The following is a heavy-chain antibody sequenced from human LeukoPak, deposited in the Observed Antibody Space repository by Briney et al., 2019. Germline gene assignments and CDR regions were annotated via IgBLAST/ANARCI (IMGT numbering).Heavy chain of an antibody. Sequence: KTGGSLRLSCAASGFTFSSYSMTWVRQAPGKGLEWVSYMSSGSRYIYYADSVRGRFTISRDNAKNSLYLLMNSLRAEDTAVYYCARDRPTGASRLFIVQWGQGTLVTVSS. V-gene: IGHV3-21*01. CDR1: GFTFSSYS. CDR2: MSSGSRYI. D-gene: IGHD1-26*01. CDR3: ARDRPTGASRLFIVQ. J-gene: IGHJ4*02.